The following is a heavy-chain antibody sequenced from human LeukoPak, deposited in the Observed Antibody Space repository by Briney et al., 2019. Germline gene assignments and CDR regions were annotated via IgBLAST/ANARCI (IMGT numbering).Heavy chain of an antibody. J-gene: IGHJ1*01. CDR2: LSGGGGTT. CDR1: GFTFDTYA. D-gene: IGHD6-13*01. CDR3: AKRPRYITAAGFEYFDH. Sequence: PGGSLRLSCAASGFTFDTYAMSWVRQAPGKGLEWVSTLSGGGGTTSSADSVKGRFTISRDNSKNTLYLEMNTLTAADTAIYYCAKRPRYITAAGFEYFDHWGQGTLVTVSS. V-gene: IGHV3-23*01.